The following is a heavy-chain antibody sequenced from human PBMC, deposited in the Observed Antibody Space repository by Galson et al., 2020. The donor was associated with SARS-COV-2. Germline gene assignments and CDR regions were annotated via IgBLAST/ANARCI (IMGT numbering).Heavy chain of an antibody. CDR3: AKGSTSNTNSVLDD. J-gene: IGHJ4*02. Sequence: GESLKISCAVSGIIFRHHAMTWVRQAPWKGLEWVSSITGSGDYTYYVDSVKGRFTVSRDNSKSILYLEMNSLRGEDTAVYYCAKGSTSNTNSVLDDWGQGTQVIVSS. D-gene: IGHD4-4*01. CDR2: ITGSGDYT. CDR1: GIIFRHHA. V-gene: IGHV3-23*01.